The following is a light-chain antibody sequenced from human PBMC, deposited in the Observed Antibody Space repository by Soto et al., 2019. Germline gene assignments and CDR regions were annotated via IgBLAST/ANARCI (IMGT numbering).Light chain of an antibody. J-gene: IGKJ1*01. CDR3: QQYNNWPPWT. CDR1: QRVSSN. V-gene: IGKV3-15*01. CDR2: GAS. Sequence: EIVMTQSPATLSVSPGERVTLSCRASQRVSSNLAWYQQKPGQAPRLLIYGASTSATGVPARFSGSGSGTELTLTISSLQSEDFAVYYCQQYNNWPPWTFGQGTRVEIK.